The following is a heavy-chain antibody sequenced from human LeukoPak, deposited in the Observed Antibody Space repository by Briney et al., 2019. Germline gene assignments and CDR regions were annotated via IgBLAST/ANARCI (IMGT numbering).Heavy chain of an antibody. D-gene: IGHD6-13*01. CDR3: ARAGDSSSWDNWFDP. J-gene: IGHJ5*02. V-gene: IGHV1-2*02. Sequence: ASVKVSCKASGYTFTGYYMHWVRQAPGQGLEWMGWINPNSGGTNYAQKFQGRVTMTRDTSISTAYMELSRLRSDDTAVYYCARAGDSSSWDNWFDPWGQGTLVTVSS. CDR2: INPNSGGT. CDR1: GYTFTGYY.